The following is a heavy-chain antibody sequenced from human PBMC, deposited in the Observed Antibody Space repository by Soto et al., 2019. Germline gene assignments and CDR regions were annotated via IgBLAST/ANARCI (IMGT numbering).Heavy chain of an antibody. V-gene: IGHV3-23*01. CDR1: GFTFSTYG. CDR2: ISGSGYNT. J-gene: IGHJ3*02. CDR3: VKPLLSLIVVADAFDI. D-gene: IGHD3-22*01. Sequence: EVQLLESGGTVVQPGGSLRLSCAASGFTFSTYGVSWVRQAPGKGLEWVSSISGSGYNTFYADSVKGRFTISRDNSNNTVHLLMNNLRADDTALYYCVKPLLSLIVVADAFDIWGQGTMVTVSS.